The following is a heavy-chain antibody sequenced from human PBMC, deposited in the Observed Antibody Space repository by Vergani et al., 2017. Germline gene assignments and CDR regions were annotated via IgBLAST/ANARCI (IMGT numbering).Heavy chain of an antibody. J-gene: IGHJ4*02. Sequence: QVQLVQSGAEVKKPGASVKVSCKASGYTFTSYAIHFVRQAPGQRLEWMGWINAGNGNTKYSQKFQGRVTITRDTSASTAYMELSSLRSEDTAVYYCARDPSGGEYYFDYWGQGTLVTVSS. V-gene: IGHV1-3*01. D-gene: IGHD3-10*01. CDR3: ARDPSGGEYYFDY. CDR2: INAGNGNT. CDR1: GYTFTSYA.